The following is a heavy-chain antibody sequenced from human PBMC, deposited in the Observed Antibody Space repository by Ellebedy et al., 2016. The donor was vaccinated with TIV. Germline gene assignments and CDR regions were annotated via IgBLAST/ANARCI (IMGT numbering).Heavy chain of an antibody. Sequence: GGSLRLSXAASGFTFSSYAMSWVRQAPGKGLEWVSAISGSGGSTYYADSVKGRFTISRDNSKNTLYLQMNSLRAEDTAVYYCAKARTEFWSGYYFDYWGQGTLVTVSS. J-gene: IGHJ4*02. CDR2: ISGSGGST. V-gene: IGHV3-23*01. CDR3: AKARTEFWSGYYFDY. D-gene: IGHD3-3*01. CDR1: GFTFSSYA.